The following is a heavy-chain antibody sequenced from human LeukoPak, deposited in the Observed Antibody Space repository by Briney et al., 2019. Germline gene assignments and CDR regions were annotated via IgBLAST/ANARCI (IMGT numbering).Heavy chain of an antibody. J-gene: IGHJ6*02. CDR1: GYTFTGYY. D-gene: IGHD3-9*01. V-gene: IGHV1-2*02. Sequence: GASVKVSCKASGYTFTGYYMHWVRQAPGQGLEWMGWINPNSGGTNYAQKFQGRVTMTRDTSISTAYMELSRLRSDDTAVYYCARDGLVLRYFDWLSYAPLYYYYGMDVWGQGTTVTVSS. CDR2: INPNSGGT. CDR3: ARDGLVLRYFDWLSYAPLYYYYGMDV.